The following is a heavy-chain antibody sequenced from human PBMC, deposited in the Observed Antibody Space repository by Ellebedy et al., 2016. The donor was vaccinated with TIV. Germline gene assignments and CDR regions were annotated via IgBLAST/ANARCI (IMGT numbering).Heavy chain of an antibody. Sequence: GGSLRLXXAASGFTFSSYAMTWVRQAPGKGLEWVSGINSGGSTYYADSVKGRFTISRDNAKNSLYLQMDSLRAEDTAVYYCAKYGGNSGTGFHIWGQGTMVTVSS. D-gene: IGHD4-23*01. CDR1: GFTFSSYA. CDR2: INSGGST. J-gene: IGHJ3*02. CDR3: AKYGGNSGTGFHI. V-gene: IGHV3-23*01.